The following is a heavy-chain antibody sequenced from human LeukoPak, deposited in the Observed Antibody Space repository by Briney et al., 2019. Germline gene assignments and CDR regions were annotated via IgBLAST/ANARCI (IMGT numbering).Heavy chain of an antibody. Sequence: ASETLSLTCSVSGGSIRSISYYWGWIRQPPGKGLEWIGSIYYSGSTYYNPSLKSRVTISIDTSKNQFSLKLSSVTAADTAVYHCAIVYDSSAYYGGQRGGGIDYWGQGTLVTVSS. D-gene: IGHD3-22*01. CDR3: AIVYDSSAYYGGQRGGGIDY. CDR1: GGSIRSISYY. J-gene: IGHJ4*02. CDR2: IYYSGST. V-gene: IGHV4-39*07.